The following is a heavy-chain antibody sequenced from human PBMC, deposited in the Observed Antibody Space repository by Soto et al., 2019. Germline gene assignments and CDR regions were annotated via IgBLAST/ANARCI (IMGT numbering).Heavy chain of an antibody. CDR3: ARDRGSYYYYYYGMDV. CDR1: GYTFTSYG. Sequence: QVQLVQSGAEVKKPGASVKVSCKASGYTFTSYGISWVRQAPGQGLEWMGWISAYNGNINYAQKLQGRVTMTTDTSTSTAYMELRSLRSDDTAVYYCARDRGSYYYYYYGMDVWGQGTTVTVSS. V-gene: IGHV1-18*01. CDR2: ISAYNGNI. D-gene: IGHD1-26*01. J-gene: IGHJ6*02.